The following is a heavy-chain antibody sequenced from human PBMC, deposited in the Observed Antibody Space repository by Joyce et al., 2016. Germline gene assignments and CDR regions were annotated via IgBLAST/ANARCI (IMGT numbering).Heavy chain of an antibody. D-gene: IGHD1-7*01. CDR1: GGSISSDFYY. CDR3: ASGRNYYADDAFDI. J-gene: IGHJ3*02. CDR2: MYNSGST. Sequence: QLQLQESGPGLVKPSETLSLTRTFSGGSISSDFYYWGWIRQPPGKGLEWIGTMYNSGSTYYNPSLKSRVIISVDSSKNQFSLKLSAVTAPDTALYYCASGRNYYADDAFDIWGQGTIVTFSS. V-gene: IGHV4-39*07.